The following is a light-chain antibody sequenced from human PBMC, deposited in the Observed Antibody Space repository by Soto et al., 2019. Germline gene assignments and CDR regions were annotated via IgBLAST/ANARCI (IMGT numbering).Light chain of an antibody. V-gene: IGLV2-14*03. CDR2: DVS. Sequence: QSVLTQPASVSGSPGQSITISCTGTSTDVGGYNYVSWYQQHPGKAPKLMIYDVSNRPSGVSNRFSGSKSSNTASLTISGLQAEDEADYYCSSYTSSSTYVFGTETKLTVL. J-gene: IGLJ1*01. CDR1: STDVGGYNY. CDR3: SSYTSSSTYV.